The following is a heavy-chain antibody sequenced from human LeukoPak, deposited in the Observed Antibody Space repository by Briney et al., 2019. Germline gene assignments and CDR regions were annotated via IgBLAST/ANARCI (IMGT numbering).Heavy chain of an antibody. Sequence: ASVKVSCKVSGYALTELSIHWVRQAPGKGFAWMGGVDPKDGETIYAQNFQDRVTVTDDRYTDTSYMELSGLTSEDTALYYCAGDVLVSGGSYYHGFWGQGTLVAVSS. CDR1: GYALTELS. J-gene: IGHJ4*02. CDR2: VDPKDGET. CDR3: AGDVLVSGGSYYHGF. D-gene: IGHD3-10*01. V-gene: IGHV1-24*01.